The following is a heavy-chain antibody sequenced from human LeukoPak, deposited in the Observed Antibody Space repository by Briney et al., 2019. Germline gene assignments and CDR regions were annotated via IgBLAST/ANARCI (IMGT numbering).Heavy chain of an antibody. Sequence: ASVKVSCKAFGYTFTSYDINWVRQATGQGLEWMGWMNPNSGNTGYARKFQGRVTMTRNTSISTAYMELSSLRSEDTAVYYCARRVTYYDLLTAYYNRYFDLWGRGTLVTVSS. V-gene: IGHV1-8*01. J-gene: IGHJ2*01. CDR3: ARRVTYYDLLTAYYNRYFDL. CDR1: GYTFTSYD. D-gene: IGHD3-9*01. CDR2: MNPNSGNT.